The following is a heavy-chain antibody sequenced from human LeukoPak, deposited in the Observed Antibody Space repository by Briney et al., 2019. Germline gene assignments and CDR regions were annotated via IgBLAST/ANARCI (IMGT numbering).Heavy chain of an antibody. CDR3: AKDRKMYSSSWYSDY. Sequence: PGGSLRLSCAASGFTFSSYAMSWVRQAPGKGLEWVSAISGSGGSTYYADSVKGRFTISRDNSKNTLYLQMNSLRAEDTAVYYCAKDRKMYSSSWYSDYWGQGTLVTVSS. D-gene: IGHD6-13*01. J-gene: IGHJ4*02. CDR1: GFTFSSYA. CDR2: ISGSGGST. V-gene: IGHV3-23*01.